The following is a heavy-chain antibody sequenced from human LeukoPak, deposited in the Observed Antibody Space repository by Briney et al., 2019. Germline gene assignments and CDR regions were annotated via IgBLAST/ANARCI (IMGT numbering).Heavy chain of an antibody. CDR1: GGTFSSYA. CDR2: IIPIFGTA. Sequence: GASVKVSCKASGGTFSSYAISWVRQAPGQGLEWMGGIIPIFGTANYAQKFQGRVTITADKSTSTAYMELSSLRSEDTAVYYCAKDSGGYGDYNLWGQGTLVTVSS. CDR3: AKDSGGYGDYNL. J-gene: IGHJ5*02. D-gene: IGHD4-17*01. V-gene: IGHV1-69*06.